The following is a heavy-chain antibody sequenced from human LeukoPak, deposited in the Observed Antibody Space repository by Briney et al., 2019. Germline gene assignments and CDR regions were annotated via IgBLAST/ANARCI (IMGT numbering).Heavy chain of an antibody. Sequence: GGSLRLSCAASGFTFSSYSMNWVRQAPGKGLEWVSSISSSSYIYYADSVKGRFTISRDNAKNSLYLQMNSLRAEDTAVYYCARERSIAAAADYWGQGTLVTVSS. CDR1: GFTFSSYS. V-gene: IGHV3-21*01. J-gene: IGHJ4*02. CDR2: ISSSSYI. CDR3: ARERSIAAAADY. D-gene: IGHD6-13*01.